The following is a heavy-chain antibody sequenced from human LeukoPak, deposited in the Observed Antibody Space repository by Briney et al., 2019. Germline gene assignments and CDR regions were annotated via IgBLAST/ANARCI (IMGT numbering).Heavy chain of an antibody. D-gene: IGHD6-6*01. CDR1: GGSISSYY. CDR3: ARHVGHSSSIDY. CDR2: IYTSGST. Sequence: SETLSLTCTVSGGSISSYYWSWIRQPPGKGLEWIGYIYTSGSTNYNPPLKSRVTISVDTSKNQFSLKLSSVTAADAAVYYCARHVGHSSSIDYWGQGTLVTVSS. V-gene: IGHV4-4*09. J-gene: IGHJ4*02.